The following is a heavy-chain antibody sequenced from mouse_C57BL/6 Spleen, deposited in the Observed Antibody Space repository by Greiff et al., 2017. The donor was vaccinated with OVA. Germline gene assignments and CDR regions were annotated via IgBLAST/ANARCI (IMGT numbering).Heavy chain of an antibody. CDR2: IDPSDSET. CDR3: ARADGYPWFAY. J-gene: IGHJ3*01. CDR1: GYTFTSYW. Sequence: QVQLKQSGAELVRPGSSVKLSCKASGYTFTSYWMHWVKQRPIQGLEWIGNIDPSDSETHYNQKFKDKATLTVDKSSSTAYMQLSSLTSEDSAVYYCARADGYPWFAYWGQGTLVTVSA. V-gene: IGHV1-52*01. D-gene: IGHD2-3*01.